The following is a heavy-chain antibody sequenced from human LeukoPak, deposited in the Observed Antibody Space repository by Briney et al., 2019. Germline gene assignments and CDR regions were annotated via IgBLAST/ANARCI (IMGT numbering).Heavy chain of an antibody. Sequence: GASVKVSCKTSGYTFTTYAIHWVRQAPGQRLEWMGWINADNGNTKYSQKFQGRVTITRDTSASTAYMELSSQRSEDTAVYYCARAIVVLPSANWFDPWGQGTPVTVSS. J-gene: IGHJ5*02. V-gene: IGHV1-3*01. CDR2: INADNGNT. CDR1: GYTFTTYA. D-gene: IGHD2-2*01. CDR3: ARAIVVLPSANWFDP.